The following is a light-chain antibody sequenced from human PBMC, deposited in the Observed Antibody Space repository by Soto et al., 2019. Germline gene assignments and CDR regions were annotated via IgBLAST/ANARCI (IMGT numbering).Light chain of an antibody. V-gene: IGKV1-9*01. CDR2: GAS. CDR3: QQLKSYPLT. Sequence: IQLTQSPCSLSASVGDRVTITCRASQGISSYLAWYQQKPGEAPKLLIYGASTLQSGVPSRFSGSGSGTDFTLTISSLQPEDFATYYCQQLKSYPLTFGPGTKVDIK. J-gene: IGKJ3*01. CDR1: QGISSY.